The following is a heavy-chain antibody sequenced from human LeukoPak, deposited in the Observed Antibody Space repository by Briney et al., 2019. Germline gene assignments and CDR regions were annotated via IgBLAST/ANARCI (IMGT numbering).Heavy chain of an antibody. CDR2: ISAYNGNT. CDR3: ARDHPTYYYDSSGYPFDY. Sequence: AASVKVSCKASGYTFTSYGISWVRQAPGQGLEWMGWISAYNGNTNYAQKLQGRVTMTTDTSTSTAYMELRSLRSDDTAVYYCARDHPTYYYDSSGYPFDYWGQGTLVTVSS. J-gene: IGHJ4*02. V-gene: IGHV1-18*01. D-gene: IGHD3-22*01. CDR1: GYTFTSYG.